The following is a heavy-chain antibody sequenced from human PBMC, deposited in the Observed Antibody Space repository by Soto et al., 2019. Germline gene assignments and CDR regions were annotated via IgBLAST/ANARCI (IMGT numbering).Heavy chain of an antibody. CDR3: ATRSPAFDY. J-gene: IGHJ4*02. V-gene: IGHV1-18*01. CDR1: GYTFTSYG. CDR2: ISTDKGKT. Sequence: QVQLVQSGPEVKKPGASVKVSCKTSGYTFTSYGISWVRQAPGQGLEWMGWISTDKGKTNYAQKFQGRVTMTTDTSPTTAYMELRSLRSDDTGVYYCATRSPAFDYWGQGTLVTVSS.